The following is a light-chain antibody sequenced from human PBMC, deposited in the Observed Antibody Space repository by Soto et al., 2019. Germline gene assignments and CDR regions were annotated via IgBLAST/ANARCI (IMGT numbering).Light chain of an antibody. CDR2: DNT. J-gene: IGLJ2*01. Sequence: QSVLTQSSSVSAAVGQKVTISCSGSYSNIGINFVSWHQHFPGSAPKLVIYDNTQRPSGIPDRFSGSKSGSSATLGITGLQTGDEADYYCGTWDSSLNVVVFGGGTKLSVL. V-gene: IGLV1-51*01. CDR1: YSNIGINF. CDR3: GTWDSSLNVVV.